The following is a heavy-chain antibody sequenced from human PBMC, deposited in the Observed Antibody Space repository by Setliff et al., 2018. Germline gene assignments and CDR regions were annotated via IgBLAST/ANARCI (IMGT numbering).Heavy chain of an antibody. CDR3: ARTYYDILTGYYSSPGYFGY. CDR1: GGTFSSYA. Sequence: SVKVSCKASGGTFSSYAISWVRQAPGQGLGWMGGIIPILGIANYAQKFQGRVTITADKSTSTAYMELSSLRSEDTAVYYCARTYYDILTGYYSSPGYFGYWGQGTLVTVSS. CDR2: IIPILGIA. J-gene: IGHJ4*02. D-gene: IGHD3-9*01. V-gene: IGHV1-69*10.